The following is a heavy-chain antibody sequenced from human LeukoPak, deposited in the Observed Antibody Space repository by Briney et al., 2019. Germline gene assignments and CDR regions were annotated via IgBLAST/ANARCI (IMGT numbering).Heavy chain of an antibody. Sequence: SETLSLTCAVYGGSFSGYYWSWIRQPPGKGLEWIGEINHSGSTNYNPSLKSRVTISVDTSKNQFSLKLSSVTAADTAVYYCARGGVQLWFGELQYNWFDPWGQGTLVTVSS. D-gene: IGHD3-10*01. CDR2: INHSGST. CDR1: GGSFSGYY. CDR3: ARGGVQLWFGELQYNWFDP. V-gene: IGHV4-34*01. J-gene: IGHJ5*02.